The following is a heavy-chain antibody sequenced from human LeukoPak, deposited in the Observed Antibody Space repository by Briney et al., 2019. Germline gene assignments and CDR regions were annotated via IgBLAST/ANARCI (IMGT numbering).Heavy chain of an antibody. Sequence: GGSLRLSCAASGFTFSSYSMNWVRQASGKGLGWVSSISSSSSYIYYADSVKGRFTISRDNAKNSLYLQMNSLRAEDTAVYYCARVYVWAGSAYYGMDIWGQGTTVTVSS. CDR3: ARVYVWAGSAYYGMDI. D-gene: IGHD3/OR15-3a*01. CDR2: ISSSSSYI. CDR1: GFTFSSYS. V-gene: IGHV3-21*01. J-gene: IGHJ6*02.